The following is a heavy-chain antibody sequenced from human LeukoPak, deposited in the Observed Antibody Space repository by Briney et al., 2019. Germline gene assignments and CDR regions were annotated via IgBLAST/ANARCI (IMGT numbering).Heavy chain of an antibody. Sequence: GGSLRFSCAASGFTFSSYRMNWVRQAPGKGLEWVSCISSSSSYIYYADSVKGRFTISRDNAKNSLYLQMNSLRAEVTAVYYCSVSIQAPPIPAFGYWDQGTPVTVSS. CDR3: SVSIQAPPIPAFGY. V-gene: IGHV3-21*04. CDR2: ISSSSSYI. CDR1: GFTFSSYR. J-gene: IGHJ4*02. D-gene: IGHD5-24*01.